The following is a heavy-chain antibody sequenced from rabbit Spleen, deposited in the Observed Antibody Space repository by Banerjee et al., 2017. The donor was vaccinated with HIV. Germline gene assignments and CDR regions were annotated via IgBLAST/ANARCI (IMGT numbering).Heavy chain of an antibody. D-gene: IGHD2-1*01. Sequence: QEQLEETGGGLVQPGGSLTLNCTSSGSDISGYSFAWVRQAPGKGLDWIGIMYVGRTYYASWVNGRFTISSHNAQNTLYLQLNSLTAADTATYFCVRDLGYDDYSEKGYFNLWGPGTLVTVS. V-gene: IGHV1S29*01. J-gene: IGHJ4*01. CDR2: MYVGRT. CDR1: GSDISGYS. CDR3: VRDLGYDDYSEKGYFNL.